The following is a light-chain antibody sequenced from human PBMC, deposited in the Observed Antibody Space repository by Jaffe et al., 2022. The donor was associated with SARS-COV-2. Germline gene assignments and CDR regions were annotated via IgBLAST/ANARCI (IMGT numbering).Light chain of an antibody. CDR3: AAWDDILSGRV. J-gene: IGLJ3*02. V-gene: IGLV1-47*01. CDR2: RGN. Sequence: QSVLTQPPSASATPGQRVTISCSGSSSNIGNNYVSWYQQLPGTAPKLLIYRGNQRPSGVPDRFSGSQSGTSASLAISGLRSEDEADYYCAAWDDILSGRVFGGGTKLTVL. CDR1: SSNIGNNY.